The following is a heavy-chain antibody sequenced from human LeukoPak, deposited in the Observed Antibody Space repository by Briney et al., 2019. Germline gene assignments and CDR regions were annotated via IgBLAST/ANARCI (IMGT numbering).Heavy chain of an antibody. J-gene: IGHJ6*03. CDR1: GGSISSYY. V-gene: IGHV4-59*08. CDR2: IYYSGSS. D-gene: IGHD2-2*01. Sequence: SETLSLTCTVSGGSISSYYWGWIRQPPGKGLEWIGNIYYSGSSYYNPSLKSRVTISVDTSKNQFSLKLSSVTAADTAVYYCARQVDMYCSSTSCYGGPYYYYYMDVWGKGTTVTVSS. CDR3: ARQVDMYCSSTSCYGGPYYYYYMDV.